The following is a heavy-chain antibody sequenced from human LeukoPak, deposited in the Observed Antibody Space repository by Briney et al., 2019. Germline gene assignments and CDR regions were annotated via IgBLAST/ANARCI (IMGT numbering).Heavy chain of an antibody. D-gene: IGHD3-10*01. J-gene: IGHJ6*02. CDR1: GFTFSRYA. Sequence: GGSLRLSCAASGFTFSRYAMSWVRQAPGKGLEWVSAISGSGGSTYYADSVKGRFTTSRDNSKNTLYLQMNSLRAEDTAVYYCAKRSDYGSGSYWYYYGMDVWGQGTTVTVSS. CDR2: ISGSGGST. CDR3: AKRSDYGSGSYWYYYGMDV. V-gene: IGHV3-23*01.